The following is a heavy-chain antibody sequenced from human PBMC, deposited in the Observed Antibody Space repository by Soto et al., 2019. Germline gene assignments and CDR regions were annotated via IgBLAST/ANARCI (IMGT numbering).Heavy chain of an antibody. V-gene: IGHV4-4*02. CDR2: IYHSGST. CDR3: ASTLGDLGYCSGGSCYTFSLGY. CDR1: GGSISSSNW. J-gene: IGHJ4*02. D-gene: IGHD2-15*01. Sequence: SETLSLTCAVSGGSISSSNWWSWVRQPPGKGLEWIGEIYHSGSTNYNPSLKSRVTISVDKSKNQFSLKLSSVTAADTAVYYCASTLGDLGYCSGGSCYTFSLGYWGQGTLVTVSS.